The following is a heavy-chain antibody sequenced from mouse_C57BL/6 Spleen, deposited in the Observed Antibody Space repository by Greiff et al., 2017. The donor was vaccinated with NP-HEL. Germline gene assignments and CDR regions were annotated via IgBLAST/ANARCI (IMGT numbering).Heavy chain of an antibody. D-gene: IGHD4-1*02. V-gene: IGHV7-3*01. J-gene: IGHJ4*01. Sequence: VQLQQSGGGLVQPGGSLSLSCAASGFTFTDYYMSWVRQPPGKALEWLGFIRNKANGYTTEYSASVKGRFTISRDNSQSILYLQMNALRAEDSATYYCARSTGSYAMDYWGQGTSVTVSS. CDR2: IRNKANGYTT. CDR1: GFTFTDYY. CDR3: ARSTGSYAMDY.